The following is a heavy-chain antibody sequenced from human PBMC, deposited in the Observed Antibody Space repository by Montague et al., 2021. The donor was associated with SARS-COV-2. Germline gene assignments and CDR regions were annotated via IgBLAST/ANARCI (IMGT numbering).Heavy chain of an antibody. CDR1: GGSISSGSYY. V-gene: IGHV4-61*02. Sequence: TLSLTCTVSGGSISSGSYYWNWIRQPAGKGLEWIGRIYTSGSTNYXPSLKSRVTISVDTSKNQFSLKLSSVTAADTAVYYCARESLHLTGCYIDYFDYWGQGTLVTVSS. CDR3: ARESLHLTGCYIDYFDY. CDR2: IYTSGST. D-gene: IGHD3-9*01. J-gene: IGHJ4*02.